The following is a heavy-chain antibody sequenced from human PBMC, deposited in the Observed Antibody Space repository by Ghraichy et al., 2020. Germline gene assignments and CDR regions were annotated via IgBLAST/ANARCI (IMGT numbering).Heavy chain of an antibody. CDR3: ARGDDGSPDS. J-gene: IGHJ4*02. D-gene: IGHD1-26*01. CDR2: RAPDKETK. V-gene: IGHV3-30*03. CDR1: GFPFSRYG. Sequence: GGSLRLSCKASGFPFSRYGMHWVRRAPGKGLEWVALRAPDKETKFYADSVRGGFTISRDDTKSTLFLRMNNLRPEDTAMYYCARGDDGSPDSWGPGTLVIVSS.